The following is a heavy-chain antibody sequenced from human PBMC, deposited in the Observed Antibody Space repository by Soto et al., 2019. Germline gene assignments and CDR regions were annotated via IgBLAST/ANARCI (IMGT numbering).Heavy chain of an antibody. CDR3: ARDRGSFNWFDP. V-gene: IGHV4-59*01. CDR2: IYYSGST. Sequence: SETLSLTCTVSGGSISSYYWSWIRQPPGKGLEWIGYIYYSGSTNYSPSLKSRVTISVDTSKNQFSLKLSSVTAADTAVYYCARDRGSFNWFDPWGQATLVTVSS. CDR1: GGSISSYY. J-gene: IGHJ5*02. D-gene: IGHD6-13*01.